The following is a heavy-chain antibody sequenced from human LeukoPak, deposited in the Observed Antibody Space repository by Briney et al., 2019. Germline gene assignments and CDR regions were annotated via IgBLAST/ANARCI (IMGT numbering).Heavy chain of an antibody. CDR2: INPNTGGT. Sequence: GASVKVSCKASGYTFTDYYIHWVRQAPGQGLEWMGWINPNTGGTNYAQKFQGRVTMTTDKSINTVFMELSGLTSDDTALYYCARGPNHYYYMDFWGKGTTVSVSS. D-gene: IGHD2-8*01. CDR3: ARGPNHYYYMDF. V-gene: IGHV1-2*02. CDR1: GYTFTDYY. J-gene: IGHJ6*03.